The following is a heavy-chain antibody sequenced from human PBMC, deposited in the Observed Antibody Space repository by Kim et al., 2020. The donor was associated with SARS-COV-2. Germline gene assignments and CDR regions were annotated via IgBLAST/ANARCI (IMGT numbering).Heavy chain of an antibody. CDR3: ARAAFIMVRGVTITQRVGFDV. J-gene: IGHJ3*01. V-gene: IGHV4-34*01. CDR2: VYHSGTT. CDR1: GGSFSSDY. Sequence: SETLSLTCAVYGGSFSSDYWSWIRQSPGKGLEWIGEVYHSGTTNYNPSLKRRVTISAETSKNQFSLRLTSVTAADTAVYYCARAAFIMVRGVTITQRVGFDVWGQGTMVTVSS. D-gene: IGHD3-10*01.